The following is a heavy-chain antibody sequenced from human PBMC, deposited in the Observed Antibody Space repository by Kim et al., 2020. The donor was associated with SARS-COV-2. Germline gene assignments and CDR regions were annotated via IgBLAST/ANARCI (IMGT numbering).Heavy chain of an antibody. J-gene: IGHJ6*02. CDR1: GYTFTSYA. Sequence: ASVKVSCKASGYTFTSYAMNWVRQAPGQGLEWMGWINTNTGNPTYAQGFTGRFVXSWDPSVSTAYLXISXLKAEDTAVYYCARVGSXSWYVDYYYGMDVWGQXXXVTVSS. D-gene: IGHD6-13*01. CDR3: ARVGSXSWYVDYYYGMDV. CDR2: INTNTGNP. V-gene: IGHV7-4-1*02.